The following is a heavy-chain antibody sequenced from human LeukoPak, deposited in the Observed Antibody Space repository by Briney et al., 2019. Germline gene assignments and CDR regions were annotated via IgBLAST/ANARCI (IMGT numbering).Heavy chain of an antibody. CDR1: GFTFSSYE. CDR2: ISSSGSTI. CDR3: AREGSSGYYDYFDY. J-gene: IGHJ4*02. V-gene: IGHV3-48*03. Sequence: GGSLRLSCAASGFTFSSYEMNWVRQAPGKGLEWVSYISSSGSTIYYADSVKGRFTISRDNAKNSLYLQVNSLRAEDTAVYYCAREGSSGYYDYFDYWGQGTLVTVSS. D-gene: IGHD3-22*01.